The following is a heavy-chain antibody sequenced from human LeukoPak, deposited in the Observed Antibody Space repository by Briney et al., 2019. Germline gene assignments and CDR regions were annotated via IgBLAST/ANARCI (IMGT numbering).Heavy chain of an antibody. J-gene: IGHJ4*02. CDR3: ARSWIYSSGPEW. Sequence: GGSLRLSCAGSGFTFSSYLMHWVRQAPGKGLEWMALISNDGSNKYYADSVKGRFTISRDNSKNTQYLQMNSLRPEDTAIYYCARSWIYSSGPEWWGQGTLVTVSS. CDR1: GFTFSSYL. V-gene: IGHV3-30-3*01. CDR2: ISNDGSNK. D-gene: IGHD6-19*01.